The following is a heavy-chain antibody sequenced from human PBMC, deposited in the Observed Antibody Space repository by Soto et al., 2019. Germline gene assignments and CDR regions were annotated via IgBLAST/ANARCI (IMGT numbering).Heavy chain of an antibody. CDR3: ARYKIYYYDSSGYYDAFDI. CDR1: GGSISSYY. D-gene: IGHD3-22*01. J-gene: IGHJ3*02. CDR2: IYYSGST. Sequence: PSETLSLTCTVSGGSISSYYWSWIRQPPGKGLEWIGYIYYSGSTNYDPSLKSRVTISVDTSKNQFSLKLSSVTAADTAVYYCARYKIYYYDSSGYYDAFDIWGQGTMVTV. V-gene: IGHV4-59*01.